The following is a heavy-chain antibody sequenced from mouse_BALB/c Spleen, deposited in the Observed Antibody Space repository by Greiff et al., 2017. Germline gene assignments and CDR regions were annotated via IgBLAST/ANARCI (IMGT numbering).Heavy chain of an antibody. D-gene: IGHD2-1*01. J-gene: IGHJ4*01. CDR1: GFTFSDYG. Sequence: EVKLVESGGGLVQPGGSRKLSCAASGFTFSDYGMAWVRQAPGKGPEWVAFISNLAYSIYYADTVTGRFTISRENAKNTLYLEMSSLRSEDTAMYYCARGGNPYYYAMDYWGQGTSVTVSS. CDR3: ARGGNPYYYAMDY. V-gene: IGHV5-15*02. CDR2: ISNLAYSI.